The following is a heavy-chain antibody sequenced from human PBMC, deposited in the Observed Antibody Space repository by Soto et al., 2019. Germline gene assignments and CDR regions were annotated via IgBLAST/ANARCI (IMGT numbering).Heavy chain of an antibody. J-gene: IGHJ6*02. V-gene: IGHV5-51*01. CDR2: IYPGDSDT. D-gene: IGHD3-3*01. Sequence: PGESLKISCKGSGYSFTSYWIGWVRQMPGKGLEWVGIIYPGDSDTRYSPSFQGQVTISADKSISTAYLQWSSLKASDTAMYYCARQQYDFWSGYHYYYYYGMDVWGQGTTVTVYS. CDR3: ARQQYDFWSGYHYYYYYGMDV. CDR1: GYSFTSYW.